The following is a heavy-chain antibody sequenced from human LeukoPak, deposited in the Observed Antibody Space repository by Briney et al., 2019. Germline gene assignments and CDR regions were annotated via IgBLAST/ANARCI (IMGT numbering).Heavy chain of an antibody. CDR1: GGSISSSY. D-gene: IGHD5-18*01. CDR2: IFNSENT. V-gene: IGHV4-59*12. Sequence: SETLSLTCTVSGGSISSSYWSWIRQPPGKGLEWIAYIFNSENTNYNPSLKSRVTISVDTSKNQFSLKLSSVTAADTAVYYCARDHVDTAMVDYWGQGNLVTVSS. J-gene: IGHJ4*02. CDR3: ARDHVDTAMVDY.